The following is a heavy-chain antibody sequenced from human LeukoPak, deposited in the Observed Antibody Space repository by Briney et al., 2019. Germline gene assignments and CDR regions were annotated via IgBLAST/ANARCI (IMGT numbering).Heavy chain of an antibody. CDR3: ARPYSSNNGFFDY. D-gene: IGHD6-13*01. CDR2: ISYDESNK. CDR1: GFTFSSYT. J-gene: IGHJ4*02. Sequence: PGRSLRLSCAASGFTFSSYTMHWVRQAPGKGLEWVAVISYDESNKYYADSVKGRFTISRDNSKNTLYLQMNSLRTEDTAVYYCARPYSSNNGFFDYWGQGTLVTVSS. V-gene: IGHV3-30-3*01.